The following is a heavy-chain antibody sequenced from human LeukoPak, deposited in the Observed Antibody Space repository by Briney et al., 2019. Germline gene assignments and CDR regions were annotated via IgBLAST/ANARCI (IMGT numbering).Heavy chain of an antibody. Sequence: ASVKVSCKASGYTFTGYYMHWVRQAPGQGLERMGWINPNSGGTNYAQKFQGRVTMTRDTSISTAYMELSRLRSDDTAVYYCARSVMAVAGTDFDYWGQGTLVTVSS. V-gene: IGHV1-2*02. J-gene: IGHJ4*02. CDR3: ARSVMAVAGTDFDY. CDR1: GYTFTGYY. CDR2: INPNSGGT. D-gene: IGHD6-19*01.